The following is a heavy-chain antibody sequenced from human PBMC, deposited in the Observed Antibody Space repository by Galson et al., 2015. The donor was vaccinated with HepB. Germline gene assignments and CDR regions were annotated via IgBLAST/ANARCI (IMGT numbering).Heavy chain of an antibody. CDR1: GYTFTSYG. V-gene: IGHV1-18*01. D-gene: IGHD1-26*01. J-gene: IGHJ3*02. Sequence: SVKVSCKASGYTFTSYGIHWVRQAPGQGLEWMGWISAYNGNTNYAQKLQGRVTMTTDTSTSTAYMELRSLRSDDTAVYYCARETGWGSYDAFDIWGQGTMVTVSS. CDR2: ISAYNGNT. CDR3: ARETGWGSYDAFDI.